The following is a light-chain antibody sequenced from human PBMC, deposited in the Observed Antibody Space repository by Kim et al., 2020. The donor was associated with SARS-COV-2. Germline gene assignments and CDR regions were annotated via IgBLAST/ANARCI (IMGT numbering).Light chain of an antibody. Sequence: EIVLTQSPGTLSSSPGERATLSCRASQSVSSTFLAWYQQKPGQAPRLLIYGTSIRATGIPDRFSGSGSGTDFTLTIHRLEPEDFAVYYCQQYGTSPPFTFGPGTTVDIK. CDR3: QQYGTSPPFT. V-gene: IGKV3-20*01. CDR2: GTS. J-gene: IGKJ3*01. CDR1: QSVSSTF.